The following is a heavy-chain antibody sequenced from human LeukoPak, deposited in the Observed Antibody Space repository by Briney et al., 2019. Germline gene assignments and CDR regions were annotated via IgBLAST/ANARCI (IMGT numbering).Heavy chain of an antibody. CDR1: GFTFSSYD. V-gene: IGHV3-30*02. Sequence: PSGGSLRLSCAASGFTFSSYDMHWVRQAPGKGLEWVAFIRYDGSDKYYADSVKGRFTISRDNSKNTLYLQMNSLRAEDTAVYYCARVRAMTTVLGWFDPWGQGTLVTVSS. D-gene: IGHD4-17*01. J-gene: IGHJ5*02. CDR2: IRYDGSDK. CDR3: ARVRAMTTVLGWFDP.